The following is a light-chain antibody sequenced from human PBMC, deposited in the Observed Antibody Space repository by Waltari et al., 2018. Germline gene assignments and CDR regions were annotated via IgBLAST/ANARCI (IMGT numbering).Light chain of an antibody. CDR1: QSVSSSY. CDR3: QQYGSSPFT. V-gene: IGKV3-20*01. J-gene: IGKJ3*01. CDR2: GAS. Sequence: EIVLTQSPGTPSLSPGERATLSCRASQSVSSSYLALYQQKPGQAPRLLIHGASSRATGIPDRFSGSGSGTDFTLTISRLEPEDFAVYYCQQYGSSPFTFGPGTKVDIK.